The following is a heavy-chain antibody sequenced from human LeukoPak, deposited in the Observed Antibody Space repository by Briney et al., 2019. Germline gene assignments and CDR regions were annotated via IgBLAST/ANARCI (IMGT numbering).Heavy chain of an antibody. D-gene: IGHD3-22*01. Sequence: GASVKVSCKASGYTFTSYDINWVRQATGQGLEWMGWTSPNSGNTGYAQKFQGRVTMTRNTSISTAYMELSSLRSEDTAVYYCARKTYYYDSSGYYDGEWAFDIWGQGTMVTVSS. CDR1: GYTFTSYD. CDR3: ARKTYYYDSSGYYDGEWAFDI. J-gene: IGHJ3*02. CDR2: TSPNSGNT. V-gene: IGHV1-8*01.